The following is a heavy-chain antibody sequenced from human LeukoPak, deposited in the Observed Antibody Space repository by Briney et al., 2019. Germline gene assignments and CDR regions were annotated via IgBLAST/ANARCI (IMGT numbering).Heavy chain of an antibody. CDR1: GGTFSSYA. J-gene: IGHJ4*02. V-gene: IGHV1-69*13. CDR3: ASVDRSSYWGSEY. CDR2: IIPIFGTA. Sequence: ASVKVSCKASGGTFSSYAISWVRQAPGQGLEWMGGIIPIFGTANYAQKFQGRVTITADESTSTAYMELSSLRSEDTGVYDCASVDRSSYWGSEYWGQGTLVTVSS. D-gene: IGHD3-22*01.